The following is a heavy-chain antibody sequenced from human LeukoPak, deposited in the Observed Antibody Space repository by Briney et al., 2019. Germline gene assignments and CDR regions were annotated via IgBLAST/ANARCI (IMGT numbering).Heavy chain of an antibody. CDR3: APDHGGY. CDR2: IWYDGSNT. J-gene: IGHJ4*02. V-gene: IGHV3-33*01. CDR1: GFTFSTYG. Sequence: PGTSLRLSCAASGFTFSTYGMHWVRQAPGKGLEWVAIIWYDGSNTYYADSVKGRFTISRDNSKNTLFLQMNSVRAEDTAVYYCAPDHGGYWGQGTLVTVSS. D-gene: IGHD3-16*01.